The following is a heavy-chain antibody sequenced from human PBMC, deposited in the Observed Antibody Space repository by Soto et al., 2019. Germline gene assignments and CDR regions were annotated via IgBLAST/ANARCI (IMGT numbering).Heavy chain of an antibody. CDR2: IYYSGST. J-gene: IGHJ3*02. Sequence: QVQLQESGPGLVKPTQTLSLTCTVSGGSISSGDYYWSWIRQPPGKGLEWIGYIYYSGSTYYNPSLKSRVTISVDTSKHQFSLKLSSVTAADTAVYYCARGSPQGQAFDIWGQGTMVTVSS. V-gene: IGHV4-30-4*01. CDR1: GGSISSGDYY. CDR3: ARGSPQGQAFDI.